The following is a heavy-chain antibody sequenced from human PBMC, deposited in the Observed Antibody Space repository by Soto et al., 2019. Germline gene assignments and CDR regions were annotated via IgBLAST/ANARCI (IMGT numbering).Heavy chain of an antibody. D-gene: IGHD6-19*01. CDR3: ARGTQSNAVAGPLPGGADL. CDR2: IWYDGRNK. CDR1: GFTFSTYG. V-gene: IGHV3-33*01. Sequence: QVQPVESGGGVVQPGRSLRVSCAASGFTFSTYGMHWVRQAPGKGLEWVAVIWYDGRNKYYADSVKGRFTISRDNSQNTLYLHMNSLRAEDTALYYCARGTQSNAVAGPLPGGADLWGQGTLVTVSS. J-gene: IGHJ5*02.